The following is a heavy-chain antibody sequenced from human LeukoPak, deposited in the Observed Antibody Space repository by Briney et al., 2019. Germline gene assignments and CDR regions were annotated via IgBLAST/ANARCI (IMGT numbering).Heavy chain of an antibody. CDR3: ARDYRSYYYDSSKGSWFDP. V-gene: IGHV1-2*02. CDR2: INPNSGGT. CDR1: GYTFTGYY. J-gene: IGHJ5*02. Sequence: ASVKVSCKASGYTFTGYYMHWVRQAPGQGLEWMGWINPNSGGTNYAQKFQARVTMTRDTSISTAYMELSRLRSDDTAVYYCARDYRSYYYDSSKGSWFDPWGQGTLVTVSS. D-gene: IGHD3-22*01.